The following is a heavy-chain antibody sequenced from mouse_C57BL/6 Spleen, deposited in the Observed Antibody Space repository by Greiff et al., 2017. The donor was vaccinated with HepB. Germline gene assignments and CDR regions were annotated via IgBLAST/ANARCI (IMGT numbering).Heavy chain of an antibody. Sequence: EVQLQQSVAELVRPGASVKLSCTASGFNIKNTYMHWVKQRPEQGLEWIGRIDPANGNTKYAPKFQGKATITADTSSNKAYLQLSSLTSEDTAIYYCARSPIYYGNTLDWYFDVWGTGTTVTVSS. J-gene: IGHJ1*03. V-gene: IGHV14-3*01. CDR2: IDPANGNT. D-gene: IGHD2-1*01. CDR1: GFNIKNTY. CDR3: ARSPIYYGNTLDWYFDV.